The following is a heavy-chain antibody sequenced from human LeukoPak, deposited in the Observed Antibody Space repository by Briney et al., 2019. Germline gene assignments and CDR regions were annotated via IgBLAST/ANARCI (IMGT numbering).Heavy chain of an antibody. Sequence: ASVKVSCKASGYTFTSYGISWVRQAPGQGLEWMGWISAYNGNTNYAQKFQGRVTMTEDTSTDTAYMELSSLRSEDTAVYYCATQGRELYCSSTSCSSTLFFDYWGQGTLVTVSS. CDR3: ATQGRELYCSSTSCSSTLFFDY. V-gene: IGHV1-18*01. D-gene: IGHD2-2*01. CDR2: ISAYNGNT. CDR1: GYTFTSYG. J-gene: IGHJ4*02.